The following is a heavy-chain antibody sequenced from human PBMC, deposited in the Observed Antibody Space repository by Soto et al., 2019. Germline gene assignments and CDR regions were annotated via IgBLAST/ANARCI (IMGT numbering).Heavy chain of an antibody. V-gene: IGHV4-34*01. D-gene: IGHD3-10*01. CDR2: INHSGST. CDR1: GGSFSGYY. CDR3: ARSSVWFGELSIYFDY. Sequence: SETLSLTCAVYGGSFSGYYWSWIRQPPGKGLEWIGEINHSGSTNYNPSLKSRVTISVDTSKNQFSLKLSSVTAADTAVYYCARSSVWFGELSIYFDYWGQGTLVT. J-gene: IGHJ4*02.